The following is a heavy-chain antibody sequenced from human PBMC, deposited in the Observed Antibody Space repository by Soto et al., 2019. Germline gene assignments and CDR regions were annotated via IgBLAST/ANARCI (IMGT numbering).Heavy chain of an antibody. CDR1: GFTFSSYA. CDR2: ISGSGGST. J-gene: IGHJ6*03. V-gene: IGHV3-23*01. CDR3: AKRRGIRFLEWLLYYMDV. D-gene: IGHD3-3*01. Sequence: GGSLRLSCAASGFTFSSYAMSWVRQAPGKGLEWVSAISGSGGSTYYADSVKGRFTISRDNSKNTLYLQMNSLRAEDTAVYYCAKRRGIRFLEWLLYYMDVWGKGTTVTVSS.